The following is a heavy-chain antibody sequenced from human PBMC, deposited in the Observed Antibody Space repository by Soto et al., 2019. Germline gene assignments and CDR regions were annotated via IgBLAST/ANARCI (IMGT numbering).Heavy chain of an antibody. CDR1: GFTFDNYA. CDR2: ISCNSDTI. CDR3: ARDVWSRASGPPDS. D-gene: IGHD3-10*01. Sequence: EVQLVESGGGLVQPGRSLRLSCAASGFTFDNYAMHWVRQAPGKGLEWVTGISCNSDTIGYADPVKGRFTISRDNAKNSLYLQMNSLRAEDTAFYYCARDVWSRASGPPDSWGQGTLVTVSS. V-gene: IGHV3-9*01. J-gene: IGHJ4*02.